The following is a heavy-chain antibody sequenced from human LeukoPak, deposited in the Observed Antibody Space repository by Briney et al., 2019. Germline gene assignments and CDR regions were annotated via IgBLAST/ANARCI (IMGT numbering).Heavy chain of an antibody. CDR2: ISYDGSGQ. V-gene: IGHV3-30-3*01. J-gene: IGHJ4*02. CDR1: GFTFSSYA. Sequence: GGSLRLSCAASGFTFSSYAMRWVRQAPGKGLEWVALISYDGSGQYYTESVKGRFTISRDNSKNTLYLQVNSLRVEDTAVYYCARANRPFHTSGRYKDYWGQGTLVTVSS. D-gene: IGHD6-19*01. CDR3: ARANRPFHTSGRYKDY.